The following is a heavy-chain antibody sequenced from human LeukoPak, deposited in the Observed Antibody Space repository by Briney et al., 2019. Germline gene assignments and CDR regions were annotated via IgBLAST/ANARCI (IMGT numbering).Heavy chain of an antibody. D-gene: IGHD1-26*01. Sequence: PSETLSLTCTVSGGSITSDYWSWIRQPPGKGLESIGYIYYSGSTNYNPSLKSRVTISVDTSKNQFSLKPSSVTAADTAVYYCARVASVGATRALDYWGQGTLVTVSS. V-gene: IGHV4-59*01. CDR2: IYYSGST. CDR1: GGSITSDY. CDR3: ARVASVGATRALDY. J-gene: IGHJ4*02.